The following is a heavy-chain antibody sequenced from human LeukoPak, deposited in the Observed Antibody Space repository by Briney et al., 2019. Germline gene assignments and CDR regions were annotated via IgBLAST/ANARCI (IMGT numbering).Heavy chain of an antibody. CDR3: AKDYYGSGRGYYYMDV. V-gene: IGHV3-23*01. CDR2: ISGSGGNT. D-gene: IGHD3-10*01. J-gene: IGHJ6*03. Sequence: GGSLRLSCAASGFTFSNYAMSWVRQAPGKGLEWVSSISGSGGNTYYADSVKGRFTISRDNSKNTLYLQMNSLRAEDTAVYYCAKDYYGSGRGYYYMDVWGKGTTVTISS. CDR1: GFTFSNYA.